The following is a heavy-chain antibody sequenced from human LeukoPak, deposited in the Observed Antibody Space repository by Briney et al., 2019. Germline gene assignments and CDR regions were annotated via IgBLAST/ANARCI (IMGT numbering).Heavy chain of an antibody. CDR2: ISSSSSYI. CDR1: GFTFSSYS. CDR3: TRGEADVTAPHS. Sequence: GGSLRLSCAASGFTFSSYSMNWVRQAPGKGLEWVSSISSSSSYIYYADSVKGRFTISRDNAKNSLYLQMNSLRAEDTAMYYCTRGEADVTAPHSWGQGTLVTVSS. J-gene: IGHJ1*01. D-gene: IGHD2-21*02. V-gene: IGHV3-21*04.